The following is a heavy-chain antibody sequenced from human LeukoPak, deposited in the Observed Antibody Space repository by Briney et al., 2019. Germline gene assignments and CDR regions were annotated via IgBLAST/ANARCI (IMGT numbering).Heavy chain of an antibody. CDR1: GDSISTYY. D-gene: IGHD6-13*01. V-gene: IGHV4-59*01. J-gene: IGHJ4*02. CDR3: ARLTRQQPYHFDY. CDR2: IYYSGST. Sequence: PSETLSLTCTVSGDSISTYYWNWIRQPPGKGLEWIGYIYYSGSTKYNPSLKSRVTISVDTSKNQFSLKLSSVTAADTAVYYCARLTRQQPYHFDYWGQGTLVTVSS.